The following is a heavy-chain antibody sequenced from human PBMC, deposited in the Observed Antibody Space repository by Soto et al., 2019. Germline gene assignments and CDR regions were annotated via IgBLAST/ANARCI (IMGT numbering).Heavy chain of an antibody. D-gene: IGHD3-3*01. CDR1: GFTFSSYW. J-gene: IGHJ6*02. V-gene: IGHV3-7*03. CDR3: ARSGYYLYYSGMDV. Sequence: GGSLRLSCAASGFTFSSYWMSWVRQSPGKGLEWVANIKQDGSEKYYVDSVKGRFTISRDNAKNSLYLQMNSLRAEDTAVYYCARSGYYLYYSGMDVWGQGTTVTVSS. CDR2: IKQDGSEK.